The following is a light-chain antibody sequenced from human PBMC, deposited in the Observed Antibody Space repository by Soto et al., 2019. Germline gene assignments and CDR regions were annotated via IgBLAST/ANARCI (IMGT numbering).Light chain of an antibody. V-gene: IGKV3-20*01. CDR1: QTVSSS. CDR3: QQYGSSPIT. J-gene: IGKJ5*01. Sequence: EIVLTQSPGTLSLSPGERATLSCRASQTVSSSLAWYQQKTGQAPRLLISGASTRATGIPDRFSGSVSETDFTLTISRLEPEDFALYYCQQYGSSPITFGQGTRLEIK. CDR2: GAS.